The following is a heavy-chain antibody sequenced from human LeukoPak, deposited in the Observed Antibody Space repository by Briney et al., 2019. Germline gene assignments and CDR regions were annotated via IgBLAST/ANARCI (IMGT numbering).Heavy chain of an antibody. CDR3: ARGSGGQQLIRGYYYMDV. J-gene: IGHJ6*03. Sequence: GGSLRLSCAASGFTFSSYGMSWVRQAPGKGLEWVSAISGSGGSTYYADSVKGRFTISRDNSKNTLYLQMNSLRAEDTAVYYCARGSGGQQLIRGYYYMDVWGKGTTVTVSS. D-gene: IGHD6-6*01. V-gene: IGHV3-23*01. CDR2: ISGSGGST. CDR1: GFTFSSYG.